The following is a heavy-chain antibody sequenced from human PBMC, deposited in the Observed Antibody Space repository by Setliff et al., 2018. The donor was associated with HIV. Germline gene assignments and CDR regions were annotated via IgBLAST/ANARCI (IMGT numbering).Heavy chain of an antibody. D-gene: IGHD2-21*02. CDR1: GGSVNDFY. CDR3: ATLDHSGGNFLAY. V-gene: IGHV4-4*09. CDR2: IHSSGST. J-gene: IGHJ4*02. Sequence: SETLSLTCTVSGGSVNDFYCNWNRQPPGKGPEWIGYIHSSGSTIYNPSLKSRITISLDTSKEQFSLELSSATAADTAVYYCATLDHSGGNFLAYWGQGSLVTVSS.